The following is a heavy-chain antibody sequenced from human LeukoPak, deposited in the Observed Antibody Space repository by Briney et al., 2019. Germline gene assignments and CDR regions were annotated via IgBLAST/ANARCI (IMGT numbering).Heavy chain of an antibody. CDR2: IYYSGST. V-gene: IGHV4-59*01. J-gene: IGHJ6*02. CDR3: AREEGGLDV. Sequence: PSGTLSLTCTVSGGSISSYYWSWIRQPPGKGLEWIGYIYYSGSTNYNPSLKSRVTISVDTSKTQFSLKLSSVTAADTAVYYCAREEGGLDVWGQGTTVIVSS. CDR1: GGSISSYY.